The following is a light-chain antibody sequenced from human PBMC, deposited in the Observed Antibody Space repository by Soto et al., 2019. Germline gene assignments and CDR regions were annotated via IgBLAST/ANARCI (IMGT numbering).Light chain of an antibody. CDR3: QQYSNSPLT. Sequence: IVLNQSPGSLSLSPGERATLSCRSSPSLSRNYLAWYQQKPGQAPRLLIYGASSRATGIPGRFSGSGSETDFTLTISRLEPEDFAVYYCQQYSNSPLTVGGGTKVDIK. CDR1: PSLSRNY. J-gene: IGKJ4*01. CDR2: GAS. V-gene: IGKV3-20*01.